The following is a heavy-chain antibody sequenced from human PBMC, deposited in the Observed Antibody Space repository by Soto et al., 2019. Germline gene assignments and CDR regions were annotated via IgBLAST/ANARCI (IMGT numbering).Heavy chain of an antibody. CDR3: ARSIVVVPAATATHMDV. CDR1: GFTFSSYG. CDR2: IWYDGSNK. V-gene: IGHV3-33*01. J-gene: IGHJ6*03. Sequence: GGSLRLSCAASGFTFSSYGMHWVRQAPGKGLEWVAVIWYDGSNKYYADSVKGRFTISRDNSKNTLYLQMNSLRAEDTAVYYCARSIVVVPAATATHMDVWGKGTTVTVSS. D-gene: IGHD2-2*01.